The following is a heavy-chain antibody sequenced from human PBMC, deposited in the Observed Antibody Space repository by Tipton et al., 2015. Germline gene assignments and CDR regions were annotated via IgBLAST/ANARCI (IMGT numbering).Heavy chain of an antibody. J-gene: IGHJ4*02. CDR3: ARGSRIGDSAQGY. CDR1: GYSFTNYY. V-gene: IGHV1-46*01. Sequence: QSGAEVKKPGASVKISCKASGYSFTNYYMHWVRQAPGQGLEWMGIINPSGGSTTSSQKFQGRVTMTRDTSTNTVYMELSSLRFEDTAVYYCARGSRIGDSAQGYWGQGTLVTFSS. CDR2: INPSGGST. D-gene: IGHD2-21*02.